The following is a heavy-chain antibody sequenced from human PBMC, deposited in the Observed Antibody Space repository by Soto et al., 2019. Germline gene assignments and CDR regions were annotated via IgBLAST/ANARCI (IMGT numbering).Heavy chain of an antibody. CDR1: GYTFTSYG. CDR2: ISAYNGNT. D-gene: IGHD2-2*01. CDR3: AAGVVVVPDGAGGDYYYYGMDV. Sequence: ASVKVSCKASGYTFTSYGISWVRQAPGQGLEWMGWISAYNGNTNYAQKLQERVTITRDMSTSTAYMELSSLRSEDTAVYYCAAGVVVVPDGAGGDYYYYGMDVWGQGTTVTVSS. V-gene: IGHV1-18*01. J-gene: IGHJ6*02.